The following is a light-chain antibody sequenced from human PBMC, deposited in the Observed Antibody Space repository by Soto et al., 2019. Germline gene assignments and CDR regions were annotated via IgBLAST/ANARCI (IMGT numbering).Light chain of an antibody. Sequence: AIQMTQSPSSLSASVGDRVTISCRASQGIRNDLAWYQQKPGKAPKLLIFAASTLESGAPARFSGSGSGTEFTLTISSLQPEDFATYHCQEYKTWTFGQGTKVDI. V-gene: IGKV1-13*02. CDR2: AAS. CDR1: QGIRND. J-gene: IGKJ1*01. CDR3: QEYKTWT.